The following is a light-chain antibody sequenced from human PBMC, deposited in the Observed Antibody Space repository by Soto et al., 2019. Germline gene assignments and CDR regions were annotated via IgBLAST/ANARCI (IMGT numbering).Light chain of an antibody. CDR1: SNDVGGYNY. Sequence: QSALTQPAFVSGSPGQSITISCTGTSNDVGGYNYVSWYQQHPGKAPKLMIYDVINRPSGVSNRFSGSKSGNTASLTISGLQAEDEADYYCSSYSSLSTKNVFGTGTKVTVL. J-gene: IGLJ1*01. V-gene: IGLV2-14*03. CDR3: SSYSSLSTKNV. CDR2: DVI.